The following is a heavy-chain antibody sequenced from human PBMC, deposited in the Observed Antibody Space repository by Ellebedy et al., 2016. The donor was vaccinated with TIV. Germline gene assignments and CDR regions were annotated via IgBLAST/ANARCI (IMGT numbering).Heavy chain of an antibody. Sequence: PGGSLRLSCAASGFSFSSYAMHWVRQAPGKGLEWVAVISYDGSNKHYADSVKGRFTISRDNSKNTLYLQMNSPRVEDTAIYYCARDRLWFGDYWGRGTLVTVSS. J-gene: IGHJ4*02. V-gene: IGHV3-30*01. CDR1: GFSFSSYA. CDR3: ARDRLWFGDY. CDR2: ISYDGSNK. D-gene: IGHD3-10*01.